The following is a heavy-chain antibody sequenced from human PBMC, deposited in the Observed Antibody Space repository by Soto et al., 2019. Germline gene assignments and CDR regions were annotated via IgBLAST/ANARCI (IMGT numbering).Heavy chain of an antibody. CDR1: GYKFNSYY. J-gene: IGHJ4*02. V-gene: IGHV1-2*02. CDR2: INVITGGT. CDR3: ARVAVFGVTTPPDF. D-gene: IGHD3-16*01. Sequence: QVQLLQSGAEVKKPGASVKVSYKASGYKFNSYYIHWVRQAPGQGLEWMGWINVITGGTNSAKKFLGRVIMTRDSSIDTAYMELTSLRPDDTAVYYFARVAVFGVTTPPDFWGQGTLVAVSS.